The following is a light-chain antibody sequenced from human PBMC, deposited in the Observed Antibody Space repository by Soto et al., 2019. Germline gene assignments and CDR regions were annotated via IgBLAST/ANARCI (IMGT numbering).Light chain of an antibody. J-gene: IGKJ5*01. V-gene: IGKV1-9*01. CDR2: SAS. Sequence: IQLTQSPSSLSASVGDRVTITCRASQGISSDLAWYQQKPGKAPKLLIYSASTLQKGVPSRFSGSGSGTDFTLTSSGLQPEDFATYYCQQLNSYPVTVGQGTRLEIK. CDR3: QQLNSYPVT. CDR1: QGISSD.